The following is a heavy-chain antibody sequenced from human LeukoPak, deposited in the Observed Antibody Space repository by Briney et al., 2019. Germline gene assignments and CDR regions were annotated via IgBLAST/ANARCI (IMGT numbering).Heavy chain of an antibody. Sequence: GGSLRLSCEASGFTFGIYAMNWVRQAPGKGLEWVSAISASGISTYYGDSVKGRFTISRDNSKNTLYLQMNSLRAEDTAVYYCAKASQYYDFWSGYYSGQYFQHWGQGTLVTVSS. J-gene: IGHJ1*01. CDR1: GFTFGIYA. CDR3: AKASQYYDFWSGYYSGQYFQH. CDR2: ISASGIST. D-gene: IGHD3-3*01. V-gene: IGHV3-23*01.